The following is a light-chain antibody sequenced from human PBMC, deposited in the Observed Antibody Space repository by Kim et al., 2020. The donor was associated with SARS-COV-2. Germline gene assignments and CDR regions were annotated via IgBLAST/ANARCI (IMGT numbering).Light chain of an antibody. V-gene: IGKV1-39*01. CDR1: QNIGKY. CDR3: HQSYRSPFT. J-gene: IGKJ3*01. CDR2: LAS. Sequence: EIQMTQSPSSLSASIGDRVTITCRASQNIGKYLSWYRLTPGKVPDLVITLASNLRSGVPSRFSVGGSGTDFSLTINSLQPEDFATFYCHQSYRSPFTFGPGTKVDIK.